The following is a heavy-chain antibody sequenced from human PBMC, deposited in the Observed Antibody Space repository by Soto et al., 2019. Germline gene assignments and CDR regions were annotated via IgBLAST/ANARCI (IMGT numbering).Heavy chain of an antibody. D-gene: IGHD2-21*02. J-gene: IGHJ4*02. CDR2: IYHSGRT. CDR3: ARQRTTVVTQAYFDY. V-gene: IGHV4-39*01. CDR1: GESISSSSYY. Sequence: SETLSLTCIVSGESISSSSYYWGWIRQPPGKGLEWIGSIYHSGRTYYNPSLKSRVSISIDTSKNQFSLKLSSVTAADTALYYFARQRTTVVTQAYFDYWGQGALVTVSS.